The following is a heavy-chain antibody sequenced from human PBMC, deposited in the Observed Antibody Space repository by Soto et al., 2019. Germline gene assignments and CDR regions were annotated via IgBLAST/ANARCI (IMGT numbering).Heavy chain of an antibody. CDR1: GYTFTIYG. Sequence: QVQLVQSGTEVKKPGASVNVSCKASGYTFTIYGISWVRQAPGQGLEWMGWISPYIGSTDYAQKFQGRVTLTTETSTTTAYMELRSLTSDDTAVYYCVRNGGSSSPLDYWGQGTLVTVSS. D-gene: IGHD6-6*01. J-gene: IGHJ4*02. CDR2: ISPYIGST. CDR3: VRNGGSSSPLDY. V-gene: IGHV1-18*01.